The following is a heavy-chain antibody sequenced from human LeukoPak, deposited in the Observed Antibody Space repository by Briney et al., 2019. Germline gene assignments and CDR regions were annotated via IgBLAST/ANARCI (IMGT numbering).Heavy chain of an antibody. Sequence: SETLSLTCTVSGGSISSSSYYWGWIRQPPGKGLEWIGSIYYSGSTYYNPSLKSRVTISVDTSKNQFSLRLSSVTAADTAVYYCASLEGGQWLVGVFDYWGQGTLVTVSS. J-gene: IGHJ4*02. CDR2: IYYSGST. CDR1: GGSISSSSYY. V-gene: IGHV4-39*01. CDR3: ASLEGGQWLVGVFDY. D-gene: IGHD6-19*01.